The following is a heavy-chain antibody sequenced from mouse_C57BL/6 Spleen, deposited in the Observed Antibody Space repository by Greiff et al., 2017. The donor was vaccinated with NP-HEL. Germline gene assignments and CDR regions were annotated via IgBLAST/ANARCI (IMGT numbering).Heavy chain of an antibody. J-gene: IGHJ1*03. CDR2: INPNNGGT. V-gene: IGHV1-18*01. CDR1: GYTFTDYN. CDR3: AVYYYGSIWYFDV. D-gene: IGHD1-1*01. Sequence: VQLQQSGPELVKPGASVKIPCKASGYTFTDYNMDWVKQSHGKSLEWIGDINPNNGGTIYNQKFKGKATLTVDKSSSTAYMELRSLTSEDTAVYYCAVYYYGSIWYFDVWGTGTTVTVSS.